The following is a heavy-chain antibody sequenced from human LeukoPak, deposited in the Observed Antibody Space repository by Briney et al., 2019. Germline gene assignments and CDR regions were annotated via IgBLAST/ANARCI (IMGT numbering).Heavy chain of an antibody. CDR2: ISGSGGST. CDR1: GFTFSSYA. CDR3: AKSYGSGSYYPVDY. D-gene: IGHD3-10*01. V-gene: IGHV3-23*01. J-gene: IGHJ4*02. Sequence: SGGSLRLSCAASGFTFSSYAMSWVRQAPGKGLEWVSAISGSGGSTYYADSVKGRFTISRDNSKNTLYLQMNSLRAEDTAVYYCAKSYGSGSYYPVDYWGQGTLVTVSS.